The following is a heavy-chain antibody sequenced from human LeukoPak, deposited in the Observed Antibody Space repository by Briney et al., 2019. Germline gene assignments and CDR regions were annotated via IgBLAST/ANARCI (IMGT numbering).Heavy chain of an antibody. CDR2: GYTSGGT. V-gene: IGHV4-4*07. CDR3: ARDLAGSGSY. Sequence: SETLSLTCTVSGGSISGYYWSWIRQPAGKGLEWIGRGYTSGGTNYNPSLKSRVTMSLDTSKNQFSLKLSSVTAADTAVYYCARDLAGSGSYWGQGTQVTVSS. J-gene: IGHJ4*02. CDR1: GGSISGYY. D-gene: IGHD3-10*01.